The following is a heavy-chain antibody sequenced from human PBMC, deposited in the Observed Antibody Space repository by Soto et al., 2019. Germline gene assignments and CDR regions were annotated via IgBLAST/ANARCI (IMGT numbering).Heavy chain of an antibody. CDR1: GFSLSTSGMA. CDR2: AYWDEDK. Sequence: QITLKESGPTLVKPTQTLTLTCTFSGFSLSTSGMAVGWIRQPPGKALEWLALAYWDEDKHYSPSLQSRLTLTTDTAKQPVVLRMTTMDPVDTATYYCAHRRNVEGVWDTFDYWGQGTLVTVSS. V-gene: IGHV2-5*02. D-gene: IGHD1-26*01. J-gene: IGHJ4*02. CDR3: AHRRNVEGVWDTFDY.